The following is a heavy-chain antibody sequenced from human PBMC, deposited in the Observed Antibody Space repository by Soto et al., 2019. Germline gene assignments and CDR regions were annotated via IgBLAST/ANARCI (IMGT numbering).Heavy chain of an antibody. V-gene: IGHV3-7*01. Sequence: EVQLVESGGGLVQPGGSLRLSCAVSGFTFNRHWMSWVRQTPGKGLEWVASIKEDGSEKSYVDSVKGRFTISRDNAKNALFRRMNSLRVEDTAVYYCVRTGWNPPAYWGQGTLVTVS. D-gene: IGHD1-1*01. CDR3: VRTGWNPPAY. J-gene: IGHJ4*02. CDR1: GFTFNRHW. CDR2: IKEDGSEK.